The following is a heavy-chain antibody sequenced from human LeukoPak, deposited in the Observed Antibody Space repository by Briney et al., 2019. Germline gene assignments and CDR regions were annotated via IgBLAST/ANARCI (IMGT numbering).Heavy chain of an antibody. CDR3: ARASVVVPTAADY. V-gene: IGHV1-18*01. CDR1: GFTFTSYG. J-gene: IGHJ4*02. CDR2: ISANNGNT. Sequence: GASVKVSCKASGFTFTSYGISWVRQAPGQGLEWMAWISANNGNTNYAQKLQGRLTLTTDTSTSTAYMELRSLRSGDTAVYYCARASVVVPTAADYWGQGALVTVSS. D-gene: IGHD2-2*01.